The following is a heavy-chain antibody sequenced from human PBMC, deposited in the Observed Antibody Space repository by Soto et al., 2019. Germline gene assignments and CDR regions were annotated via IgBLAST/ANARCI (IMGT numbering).Heavy chain of an antibody. CDR3: AHTMAPIIFDY. Sequence: QITLKEAGPTLVKPTQTLTLTCSFSGFSLITSGVGVGWIRQPPGKALEWLALIYWYDDTGYSTSLKSRLTITKDTSRTQVVLTMTNMDPADTATYYCAHTMAPIIFDYWGQGTLVTVSS. J-gene: IGHJ4*02. CDR1: GFSLITSGVG. V-gene: IGHV2-5*01. CDR2: IYWYDDT. D-gene: IGHD3-9*01.